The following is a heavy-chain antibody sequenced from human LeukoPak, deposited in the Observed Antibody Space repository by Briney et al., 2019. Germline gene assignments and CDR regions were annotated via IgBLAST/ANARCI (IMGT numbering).Heavy chain of an antibody. Sequence: GGSLRLSCAASGFMVFSNYINWVRQAPGKGLGWVSVIYNDGRTNYADSVKGRFTISRDNSKNMVSLQMNSLRVEDTAVYYCAVHYYSYYYMDVWGKGTTVTVSS. V-gene: IGHV3-53*01. J-gene: IGHJ6*03. CDR3: AVHYYSYYYMDV. CDR1: GFMVFSNY. CDR2: IYNDGRT.